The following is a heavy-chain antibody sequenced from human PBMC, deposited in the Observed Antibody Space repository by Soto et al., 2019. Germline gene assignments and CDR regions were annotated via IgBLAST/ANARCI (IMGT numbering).Heavy chain of an antibody. D-gene: IGHD6-19*01. V-gene: IGHV3-11*01. CDR2: ISSSGTTA. CDR1: GFTFSAVY. Sequence: QVQLEESGGGLVKPGGSLRLSCAASGFTFSAVYMSWIRQAPNKGLEYISYISSSGTTANYADSVKGRFTISRDNAKNSLYLQMNSLRAYDTAVYYCARDRGAVTGQYFDYWGQGALVTVSS. J-gene: IGHJ4*02. CDR3: ARDRGAVTGQYFDY.